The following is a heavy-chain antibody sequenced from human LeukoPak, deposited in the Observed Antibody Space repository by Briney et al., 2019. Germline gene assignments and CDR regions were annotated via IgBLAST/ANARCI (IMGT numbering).Heavy chain of an antibody. CDR3: VRSLLGYSGYDIDY. CDR2: ISYDGSNK. V-gene: IGHV3-30*04. D-gene: IGHD5-12*01. Sequence: PGGSLRLSCAASGFTFSSYAMPWVRQAPGKGLEWVAVISYDGSNKYYADSVKGRFTISRDNSKNTLYLQMNSLRAEDTAVYYCVRSLLGYSGYDIDYWGQGTLVTVSS. J-gene: IGHJ4*02. CDR1: GFTFSSYA.